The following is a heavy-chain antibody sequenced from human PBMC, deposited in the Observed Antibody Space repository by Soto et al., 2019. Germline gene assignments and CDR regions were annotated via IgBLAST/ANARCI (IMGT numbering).Heavy chain of an antibody. CDR1: GFTLDDYA. V-gene: IGHV3-9*01. CDR2: ISWNSGNI. D-gene: IGHD5-18*01. J-gene: IGHJ4*02. Sequence: EVQLEESGGALVQPGRSLRLSCAASGFTLDDYARHWVGQVLGKGLEWVSSISWNSGNIGYADSVKGRFTTSRDNAKNSLYLQMNSLRPEDTALYYCVRSKGGYSYGTPFDYWGQGTLVTVSS. CDR3: VRSKGGYSYGTPFDY.